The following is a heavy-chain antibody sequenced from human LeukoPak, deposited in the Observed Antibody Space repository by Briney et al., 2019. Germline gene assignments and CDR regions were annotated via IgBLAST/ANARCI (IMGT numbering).Heavy chain of an antibody. CDR3: ARGERYGYNPYWYFDL. D-gene: IGHD5-12*01. J-gene: IGHJ2*01. CDR2: IKTDGSST. Sequence: GGSLRLSCAASGFTFSSYWMRWVRQVPGKGLVWVARIKTDGSSTIYADSVKGRFTISRDNIKNTLYFQLSSLSDDDTAVYYCARGERYGYNPYWYFDLWGRGTRVIVSS. CDR1: GFTFSSYW. V-gene: IGHV3-74*01.